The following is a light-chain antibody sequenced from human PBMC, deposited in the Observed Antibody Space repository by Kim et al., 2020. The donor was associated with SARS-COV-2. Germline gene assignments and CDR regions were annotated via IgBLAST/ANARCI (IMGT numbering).Light chain of an antibody. CDR1: QSVRNY. CDR3: QQRSSWPLT. J-gene: IGKJ4*01. CDR2: DTD. V-gene: IGKV3-11*01. Sequence: SQRERAPRPCRASQSVRNYLAWYRQKPGQAPTLLIDDTDNRATGIPTRFSGSGSGTDFTLSISNLDPEDFAVYYCQQRSSWPLTFGGGTKVDIK.